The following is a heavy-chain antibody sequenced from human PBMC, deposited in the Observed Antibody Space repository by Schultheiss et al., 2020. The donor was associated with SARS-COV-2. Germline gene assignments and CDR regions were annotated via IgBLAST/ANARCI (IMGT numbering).Heavy chain of an antibody. V-gene: IGHV3-74*01. CDR2: INSDGSST. CDR1: GFTFSSYW. Sequence: GESLKISCAASGFTFSSYWMHWVRQAPGKGLVWVSRINSDGSSTSYADSVKGRFTISRDNAKNTLYLQMNSLKTEDTAVYYCTTVLHYYDSSGETSQGYWGQGTLVTVSS. D-gene: IGHD3-22*01. CDR3: TTVLHYYDSSGETSQGY. J-gene: IGHJ4*02.